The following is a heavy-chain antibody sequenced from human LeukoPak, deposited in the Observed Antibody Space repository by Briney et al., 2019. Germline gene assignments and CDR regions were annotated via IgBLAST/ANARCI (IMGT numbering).Heavy chain of an antibody. V-gene: IGHV3-33*01. CDR1: GFTFSKYG. CDR3: ARRLLLSGSYYRGFDY. J-gene: IGHJ4*02. D-gene: IGHD1-26*01. CDR2: IWFDGINT. Sequence: GTSLRLSCAASGFTFSKYGMHWVRQAPGKGLEWVAVIWFDGINTNHADSVKGRFTISRDNAKNSLYLQMNTLRAGDTAVYYCARRLLLSGSYYRGFDYWGQGTLVTVSS.